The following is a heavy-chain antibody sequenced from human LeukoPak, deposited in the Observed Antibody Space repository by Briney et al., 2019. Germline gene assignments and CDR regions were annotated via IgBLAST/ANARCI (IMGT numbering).Heavy chain of an antibody. CDR2: ISSSSSDT. D-gene: IGHD5-24*01. Sequence: GGSLRLSCAASGVTFSDYYMSWIRQAPGKGLEWVSYISSSSSDTNSADSVKGRFTISRENAKNSLYLQMNSLRAGDTAVYYCARGGMATARGIEWYFDLWGRGTLVNVSS. V-gene: IGHV3-11*06. J-gene: IGHJ2*01. CDR3: ARGGMATARGIEWYFDL. CDR1: GVTFSDYY.